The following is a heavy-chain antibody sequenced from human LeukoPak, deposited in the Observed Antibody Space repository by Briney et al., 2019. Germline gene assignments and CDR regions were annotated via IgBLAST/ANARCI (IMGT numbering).Heavy chain of an antibody. CDR2: IYSGGST. J-gene: IGHJ4*02. D-gene: IGHD4-17*01. Sequence: GGSLRLSCAASAFTFSSYSMNWVRQAPGKGLEWVSVIYSGGSTYYADSVKGRFTISRDNSKNTLYLQMNSLRAEDTATYYCARDQWSTTVDWGQGTLVTVSS. CDR3: ARDQWSTTVD. V-gene: IGHV3-66*01. CDR1: AFTFSSYS.